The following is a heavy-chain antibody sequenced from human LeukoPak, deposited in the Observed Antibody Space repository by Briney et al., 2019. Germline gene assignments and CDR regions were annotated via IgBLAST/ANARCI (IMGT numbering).Heavy chain of an antibody. Sequence: PSETLSLTCAVYGGSFSGYYWSWIRQPPGKGLEWIGEINHSGSTNYNPSLKSRVTISVDTSKNQFSLKLSSVTAADTAVYYCARGYWYDSSGYSSYYFDYWGQGTQVTVSS. CDR1: GGSFSGYY. CDR3: ARGYWYDSSGYSSYYFDY. V-gene: IGHV4-34*01. J-gene: IGHJ4*02. CDR2: INHSGST. D-gene: IGHD3-22*01.